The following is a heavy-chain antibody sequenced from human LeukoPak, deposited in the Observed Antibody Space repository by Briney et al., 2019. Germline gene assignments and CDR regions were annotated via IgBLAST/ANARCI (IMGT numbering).Heavy chain of an antibody. J-gene: IGHJ4*02. CDR2: IYYSGST. Sequence: SETLSLTCTVSGGSISSSSYYWGWIRQPPGKGLEWIGCIYYSGSTYYNPSLKSRVTISVDTSKNQFSLKVSSGTAADTAVYYCAVDYGDYLTYYWGQGTLVTVSS. V-gene: IGHV4-39*01. CDR3: AVDYGDYLTYY. CDR1: GGSISSSSYY. D-gene: IGHD4-17*01.